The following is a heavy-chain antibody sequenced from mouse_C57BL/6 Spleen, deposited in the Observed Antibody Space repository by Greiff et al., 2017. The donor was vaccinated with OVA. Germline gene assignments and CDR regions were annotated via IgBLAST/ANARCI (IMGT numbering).Heavy chain of an antibody. CDR2: ISSGGSYT. Sequence: EVMLVESGGDLVKPGGSLKLSCAASGFTFSSYGMSWVRQTPDKRLEWVATISSGGSYTYYPDSVKGRFTISRDNAKNTLYLQMSSLKSEDTAMYYCASLSEGYYWGQGTTRTVSS. CDR3: ASLSEGYY. CDR1: GFTFSSYG. J-gene: IGHJ2*01. V-gene: IGHV5-6*01. D-gene: IGHD6-2*01.